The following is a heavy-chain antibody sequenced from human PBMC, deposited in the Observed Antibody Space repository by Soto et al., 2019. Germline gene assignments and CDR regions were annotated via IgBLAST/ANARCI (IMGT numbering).Heavy chain of an antibody. D-gene: IGHD2-2*01. CDR1: GGTFSSYA. CDR3: ARLVPAAVYYYRMEV. V-gene: IGHV1-69*05. CDR2: IIPIFGTA. Sequence: QVQLVQSGAEVKKPGSSVKVSCKASGGTFSSYAISWVRQAPGQGLEWMGGIIPIFGTADYAQKFQGRVTKNRAESTSTAYIVVSSLGSEDTAEYFCARLVPAAVYYYRMEVWGQGTKVTVSS. J-gene: IGHJ6*02.